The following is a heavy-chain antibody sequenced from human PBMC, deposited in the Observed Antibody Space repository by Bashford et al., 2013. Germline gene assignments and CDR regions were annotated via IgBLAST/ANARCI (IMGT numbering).Heavy chain of an antibody. CDR1: GGTFGSHA. V-gene: IGHV1-69*13. J-gene: IGHJ6*02. CDR3: ARDRRGSTLEDYYGMDV. Sequence: SVKVSCRASGGTFGSHAISWVRQAPGQGLEWVGASIPLYGTVDYAQKFQGKVTLSADLSTGTAYMELNSLRSEDTAMYYCARDRRGSTLEDYYGMDVWGQGTTVTVSS. CDR2: SIPLYGTV. D-gene: IGHD1-1*01.